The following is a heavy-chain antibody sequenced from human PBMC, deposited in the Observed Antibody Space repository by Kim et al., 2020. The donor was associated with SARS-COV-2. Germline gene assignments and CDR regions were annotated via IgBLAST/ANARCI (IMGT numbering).Heavy chain of an antibody. J-gene: IGHJ4*02. CDR3: ARGIPSSSWVVDEYYFDY. Sequence: ASVKVSCKASGYTFTSYYMHWVRQAPGQGLGWMGIINPSGGSTSYAQKFQGRVTMTRDTSTSTVYMELSSLRSEDTAVYYCARGIPSSSWVVDEYYFDYWGQGTLVTVSS. CDR1: GYTFTSYY. V-gene: IGHV1-46*01. CDR2: INPSGGST. D-gene: IGHD6-13*01.